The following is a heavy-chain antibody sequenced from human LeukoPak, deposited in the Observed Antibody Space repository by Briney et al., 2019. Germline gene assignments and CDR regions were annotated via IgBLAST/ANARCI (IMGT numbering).Heavy chain of an antibody. CDR2: VSNSGDYI. Sequence: GGSLRLSCAASGFSFSSYRMNWVRQAPGKGLEWVSSVSNSGDYIHYADSVKGRFTISRDNSKNSLYLQMNSLRAEDTAVYYCARDADYGDPKAIEYWGQGTLVTVSS. CDR1: GFSFSSYR. J-gene: IGHJ4*02. D-gene: IGHD4-17*01. V-gene: IGHV3-21*06. CDR3: ARDADYGDPKAIEY.